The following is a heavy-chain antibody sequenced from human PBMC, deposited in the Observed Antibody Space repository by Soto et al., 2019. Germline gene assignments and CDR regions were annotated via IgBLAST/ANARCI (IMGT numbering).Heavy chain of an antibody. CDR1: GYTLTELS. Sequence: GESLKISCKVSGYTLTELSMHWVRQAPGKGLEWMGGFDPEDGETIYAQKFQGRVTMTEDTSTDTAYMELSSLRSEDTAVYYCATNVLMVYAAVAFDIWGQGTMVTVS. CDR3: ATNVLMVYAAVAFDI. D-gene: IGHD2-8*01. V-gene: IGHV1-24*01. J-gene: IGHJ3*02. CDR2: FDPEDGET.